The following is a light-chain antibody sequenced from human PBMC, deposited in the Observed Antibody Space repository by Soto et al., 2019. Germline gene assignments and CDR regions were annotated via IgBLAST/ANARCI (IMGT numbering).Light chain of an antibody. CDR2: GNT. CDR3: QSYDSSLSGGV. V-gene: IGLV1-40*01. Sequence: QSVLTQPPSVSGAPGQRVTISCTGTSSNIGAPYDVHWYQQLPGTDPKLLIYGNTTRPSGVPDRFSGSKSGTSASLAITGLQAEDEADYYCQSYDSSLSGGVFGGGTKVAVL. CDR1: SSNIGAPYD. J-gene: IGLJ3*02.